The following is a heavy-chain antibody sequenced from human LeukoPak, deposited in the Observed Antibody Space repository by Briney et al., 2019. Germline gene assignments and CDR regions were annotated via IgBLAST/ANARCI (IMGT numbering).Heavy chain of an antibody. CDR2: INSGSTTM. D-gene: IGHD4-17*01. J-gene: IGHJ5*02. Sequence: GGSLRLSCAASGFSFISYSMNWVRQAPGKGLEWISYINSGSTTMYYADSVKGRFTVSRDNAKNSLYLQMNSLRAEDTAVYYCARDYDYGDSVVWFDPWGQGTLVTVSS. V-gene: IGHV3-48*01. CDR1: GFSFISYS. CDR3: ARDYDYGDSVVWFDP.